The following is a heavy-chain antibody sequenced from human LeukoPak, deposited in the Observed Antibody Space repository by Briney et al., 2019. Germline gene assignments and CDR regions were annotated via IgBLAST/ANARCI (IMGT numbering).Heavy chain of an antibody. D-gene: IGHD3-10*01. Sequence: GGSLRLSCAASGFTFSSYWMSWVRQAPGKGLEWVAFIRYDGSNKYYADSVKGRFTISRDNSKNTLYLQMNSLRAEDTAVYYCAKEVVYYGSGSFGYWGQGTLVTVSS. CDR2: IRYDGSNK. CDR1: GFTFSSYW. J-gene: IGHJ4*02. CDR3: AKEVVYYGSGSFGY. V-gene: IGHV3-30*02.